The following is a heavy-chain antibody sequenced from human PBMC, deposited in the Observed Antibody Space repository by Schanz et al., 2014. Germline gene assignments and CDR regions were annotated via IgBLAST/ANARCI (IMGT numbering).Heavy chain of an antibody. CDR3: ARGLVRYFAY. J-gene: IGHJ4*02. V-gene: IGHV1-2*06. Sequence: QVQLVQSGAEVKKLGASVKVSCKASGYTFTDYYMHWVRQAPGQGLEWMGQINPNSGATIYEQNFQGRVTMTRDKSISTAYMELSRLRSDDTAVYYCARGLVRYFAYWGQGTLVTVSS. CDR1: GYTFTDYY. D-gene: IGHD2-8*02. CDR2: INPNSGAT.